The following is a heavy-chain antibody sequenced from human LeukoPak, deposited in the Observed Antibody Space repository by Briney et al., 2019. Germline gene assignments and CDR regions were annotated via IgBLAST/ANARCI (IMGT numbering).Heavy chain of an antibody. CDR3: ARSYNSAWLDY. CDR2: VYSGGSI. CDR1: GFTVSSSY. D-gene: IGHD6-19*01. Sequence: GGSLRLSCAASGFTVSSSYMSWVRQAPGKGLEWVSIVYSGGSIYYADSVKGRFTTSRHNSNNTLDLQMNSLRTEDTAMYYCARSYNSAWLDYWGQGTLVPVSS. V-gene: IGHV3-53*04. J-gene: IGHJ4*02.